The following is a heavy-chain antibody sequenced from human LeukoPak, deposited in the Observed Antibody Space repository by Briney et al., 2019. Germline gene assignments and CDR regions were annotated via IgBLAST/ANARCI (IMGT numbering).Heavy chain of an antibody. CDR3: AKDAGQGIAATPGDY. CDR1: GFTFSDYY. CDR2: ISGSGGST. D-gene: IGHD6-13*01. Sequence: PGGSLRLSCAASGFTFSDYYMSWVRQAPGKGLEWVSAISGSGGSTYYADSVKGRFTISRDNSKNTLYLQMNSLRAEDTAVYYCAKDAGQGIAATPGDYWGQGTLVTVSS. J-gene: IGHJ4*02. V-gene: IGHV3-23*01.